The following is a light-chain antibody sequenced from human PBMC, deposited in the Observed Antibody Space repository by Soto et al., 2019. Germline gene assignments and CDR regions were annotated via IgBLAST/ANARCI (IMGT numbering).Light chain of an antibody. CDR2: DVS. Sequence: QCALTQPASESGSPGQSTTISCTGTSSDIGGYNYVSWYQQLPGEAPKLIIYDVSDRPSGVSTRFSGSKSGNTASLTISGLQAEDEGDYYCSSFTSRHTYVFGTGTKLTVL. CDR1: SSDIGGYNY. J-gene: IGLJ1*01. CDR3: SSFTSRHTYV. V-gene: IGLV2-14*01.